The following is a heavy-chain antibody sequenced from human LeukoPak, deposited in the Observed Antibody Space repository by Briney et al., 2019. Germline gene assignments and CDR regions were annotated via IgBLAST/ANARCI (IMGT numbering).Heavy chain of an antibody. CDR3: ARGLTYYYDSSGYWGFDY. Sequence: SETLSLTCTVSGGSISSYYWSWIRQPAGKGLEWIGRIYTSGSTNYNPSLKSRVTMSVDTSKNQFSLRLSSVTAADTAVYYCARGLTYYYDSSGYWGFDYWGQGTLVSVSS. J-gene: IGHJ4*02. CDR2: IYTSGST. V-gene: IGHV4-4*07. D-gene: IGHD3-22*01. CDR1: GGSISSYY.